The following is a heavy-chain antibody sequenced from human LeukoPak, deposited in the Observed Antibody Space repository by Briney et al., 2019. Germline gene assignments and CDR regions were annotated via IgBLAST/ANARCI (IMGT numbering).Heavy chain of an antibody. CDR1: GGSFSGYY. J-gene: IGHJ6*03. V-gene: IGHV4-34*01. Sequence: PSETLSLTCAVYGGSFSGYYWSWIRQPPGKGLEWIGEINHSGSTNYNPSLKSRVTISVDRSRKQFSLQLSSVTAADTAVYYCARVSPTVTTYYYYYYMDVWGKGTTVTVSS. CDR2: INHSGST. CDR3: ARVSPTVTTYYYYYYMDV. D-gene: IGHD4-17*01.